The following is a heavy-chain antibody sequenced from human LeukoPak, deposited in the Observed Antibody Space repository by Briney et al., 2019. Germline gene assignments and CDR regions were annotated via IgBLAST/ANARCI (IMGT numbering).Heavy chain of an antibody. V-gene: IGHV4-38-2*02. CDR1: GYSISSGYY. J-gene: IGHJ4*02. D-gene: IGHD3-22*01. Sequence: SETLSLTCTVSGYSISSGYYWGWIRQPPGKGLEWIGSIYHSGSTYYNPSLKSRVTISVDTSKNQFSLKLSSVTAADTAVYYCARDYDRVGIDYWGQGTLVTVSS. CDR3: ARDYDRVGIDY. CDR2: IYHSGST.